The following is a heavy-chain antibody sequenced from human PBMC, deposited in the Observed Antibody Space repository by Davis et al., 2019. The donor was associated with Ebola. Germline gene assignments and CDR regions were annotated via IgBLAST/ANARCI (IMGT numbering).Heavy chain of an antibody. Sequence: ASVTVSCKASQFTLTAYYMHWVRQAPGQGLEWVAWLNPNSGVAKYTERFQGQATLTTATSISTAYMELKNLTSDDTAVYYCARQGQYYGLDIWGQGTTVTVSS. CDR3: ARQGQYYGLDI. V-gene: IGHV1-2*02. CDR1: QFTLTAYY. CDR2: LNPNSGVA. J-gene: IGHJ6*02.